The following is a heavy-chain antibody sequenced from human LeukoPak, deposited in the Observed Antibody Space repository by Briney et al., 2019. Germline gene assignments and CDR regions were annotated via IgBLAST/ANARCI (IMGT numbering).Heavy chain of an antibody. Sequence: GGSLRLSCAASGFTFSSSWMSWVRQAPGKGLEWVANIKQDGSEKYYVDSVKGRFTISRDNAKNSLYPQMNSLRAEDTAVYYCARVVPPLYYFDYWGQGTLVTVSS. D-gene: IGHD3-10*01. J-gene: IGHJ4*02. CDR2: IKQDGSEK. CDR1: GFTFSSSW. CDR3: ARVVPPLYYFDY. V-gene: IGHV3-7*01.